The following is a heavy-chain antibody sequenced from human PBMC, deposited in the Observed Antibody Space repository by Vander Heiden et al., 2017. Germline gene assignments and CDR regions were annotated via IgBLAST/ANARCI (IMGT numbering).Heavy chain of an antibody. CDR3: ARLLRQLVKGAKDVFDI. D-gene: IGHD6-6*01. CDR1: SGSVSAKTNY. J-gene: IGHJ3*02. CDR2: VFYNGTT. V-gene: IGHV4-39*01. Sequence: QLHLQESGPGLVKSSETLSLGCTVSSGSVSAKTNYWAWIRQSPGKGLEWIGSVFYNGTTDYNPSLKSRITISLDTSKNQLSLRLSSATATDTAMYYCARLLRQLVKGAKDVFDIWGQGTLVSVSS.